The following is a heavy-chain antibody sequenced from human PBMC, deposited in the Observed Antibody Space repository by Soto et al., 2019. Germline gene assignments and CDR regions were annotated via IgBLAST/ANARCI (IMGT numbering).Heavy chain of an antibody. CDR1: GFTFSDYY. J-gene: IGHJ4*02. V-gene: IGHV3-11*01. Sequence: GGSLRLSCAASGFTFSDYYMSWIRQAPGKGLEWVSYISSSGSTIYYADSVKGRFTISRDNAKNSLYLQMNSLRAEDTAVYYCARDALYYDILTGRLDYWGQGTLVTVSS. CDR2: ISSSGSTI. CDR3: ARDALYYDILTGRLDY. D-gene: IGHD3-9*01.